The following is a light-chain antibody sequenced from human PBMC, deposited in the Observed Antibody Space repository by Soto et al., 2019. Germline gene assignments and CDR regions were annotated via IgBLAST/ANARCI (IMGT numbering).Light chain of an antibody. V-gene: IGKV1-39*01. J-gene: IGKJ1*01. CDR3: QQSYSTLQT. Sequence: DIPMTQSPSSLSASVGDRVTITCRASQSSSSYLNWYQQKPGKAPKLLIYAASSLQSGVPSRFSGSGSGTDFTLTISSLQPEDVATYYCQQSYSTLQTFGQGTKVEIK. CDR1: QSSSSY. CDR2: AAS.